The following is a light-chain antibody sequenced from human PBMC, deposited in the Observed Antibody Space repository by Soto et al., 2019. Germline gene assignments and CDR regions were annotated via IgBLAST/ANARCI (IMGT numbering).Light chain of an antibody. Sequence: SYELTQPPSVSVAPGQTARVTCGGANIGKKGVHWYRQTPGQAPVMVLYDDSDRPSGIPERISGSNSGNTATLTISNIEAGDEADYYCQVWDSNSIQIYVFGGGTTLTVL. J-gene: IGLJ1*01. CDR1: NIGKKG. CDR2: DDS. CDR3: QVWDSNSIQIYV. V-gene: IGLV3-21*02.